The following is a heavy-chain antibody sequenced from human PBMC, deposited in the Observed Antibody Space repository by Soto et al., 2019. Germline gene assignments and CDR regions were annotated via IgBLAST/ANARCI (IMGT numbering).Heavy chain of an antibody. V-gene: IGHV3-30*04. CDR1: GFTFSSYA. CDR3: ARDVRHCSSADCWA. CDR2: ISFDGRIK. J-gene: IGHJ4*02. Sequence: QVQLVESGGSVVQPGRSLRLSCAASGFTFSSYAMHWVRQAPGKGLEWVTVISFDGRIKYYTESVKDRFTISRDNSKNILYLQMNSLKPDDTCIYYSARDVRHCSSADCWAWGQGTLVTVSS. D-gene: IGHD2-2*01.